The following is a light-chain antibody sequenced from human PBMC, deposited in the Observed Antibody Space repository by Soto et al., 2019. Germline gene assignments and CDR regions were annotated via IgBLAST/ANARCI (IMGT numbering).Light chain of an antibody. Sequence: QSALTQPASVSGSPGHSNTISCTGTSADVGAYDYVSWYQHHPGKGPKLMIFDVTIRPSVVSNRFSGSKSGNTASLTISGLKAEDEADYHCSSYTTSGTPVFGGGTQLTVL. CDR2: DVT. CDR1: SADVGAYDY. J-gene: IGLJ7*01. V-gene: IGLV2-14*03. CDR3: SSYTTSGTPV.